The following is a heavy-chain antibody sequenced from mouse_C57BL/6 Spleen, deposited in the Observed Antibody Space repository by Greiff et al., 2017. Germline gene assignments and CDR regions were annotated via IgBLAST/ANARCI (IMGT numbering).Heavy chain of an antibody. CDR2: IHPNSGST. V-gene: IGHV1-64*01. J-gene: IGHJ4*01. CDR1: GYTFTSYG. D-gene: IGHD1-2*01. Sequence: QVKLQQPGAELVKPGASVKLSCKASGYTFTSYGMHWVKQRPGKGLEWIGMIHPNSGSTNYNEKFKSKATLTVDKSSCAASMQLSSLTSKDSAVYYCARATHYDGDYAMDYWGQGTSVTVSA. CDR3: ARATHYDGDYAMDY.